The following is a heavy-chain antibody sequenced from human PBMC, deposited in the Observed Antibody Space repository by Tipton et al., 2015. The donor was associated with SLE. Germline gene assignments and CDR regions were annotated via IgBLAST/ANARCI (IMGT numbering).Heavy chain of an antibody. CDR1: GGSISSSSYY. CDR2: IYYSGST. D-gene: IGHD5-12*01. CDR3: ARHAGGYDFEDYFDY. V-gene: IGHV4-39*07. Sequence: TLSLTCTVSGGSISSSSYYWGWIRQPPGKGLEWIGSIYYSGSTYYNPSLKSRVTISVDTSTNQFSLKLSSVTAADTAVYYCARHAGGYDFEDYFDYWGQGTLVTVSS. J-gene: IGHJ4*02.